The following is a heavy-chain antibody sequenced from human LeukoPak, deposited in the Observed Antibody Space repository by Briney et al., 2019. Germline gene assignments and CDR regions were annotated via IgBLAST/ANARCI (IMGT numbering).Heavy chain of an antibody. Sequence: QPGGSLRLSCAASGFTFNNYAMSWVRQAPGKGLEWVSAISGSGRDTYYADSMKGRFTISRDNSQNTLYLQMNSPRAEDTAVYYCAKDQVGVHYNWGQGTLVTVSS. CDR1: GFTFNNYA. CDR2: ISGSGRDT. V-gene: IGHV3-23*01. J-gene: IGHJ4*02. CDR3: AKDQVGVHYN. D-gene: IGHD1-26*01.